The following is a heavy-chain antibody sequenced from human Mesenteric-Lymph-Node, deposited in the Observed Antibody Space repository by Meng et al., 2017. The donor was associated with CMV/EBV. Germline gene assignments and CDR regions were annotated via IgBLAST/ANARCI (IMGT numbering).Heavy chain of an antibody. D-gene: IGHD3-3*01. CDR1: GGTFNTYI. CDR3: AKDTGVTIFGVVIKSAWFDP. CDR2: IIPILGRA. J-gene: IGHJ5*02. Sequence: SVKVSCKASGGTFNTYIINWVRQAPGQGLEWMGRIIPILGRANYAQRFQGRVTITADKSTTTVHMELSGLRSEDTAVYYCAKDTGVTIFGVVIKSAWFDPWGQGTLVTVSS. V-gene: IGHV1-69*08.